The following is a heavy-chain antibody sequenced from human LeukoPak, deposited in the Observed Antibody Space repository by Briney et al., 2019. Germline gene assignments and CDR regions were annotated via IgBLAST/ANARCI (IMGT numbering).Heavy chain of an antibody. CDR2: VNPNSGGT. CDR3: ARVVSRHYFDH. Sequence: ASVKVSFKASGYTYTGYYMHWVRQAPGQGLEWMGWVNPNSGGTNYAQKFQGRVTMTRDTSISTAYMELSRLRSDDTAVYYCARVVSRHYFDHWGQETLVTVSS. J-gene: IGHJ4*02. V-gene: IGHV1-2*02. D-gene: IGHD2-2*01. CDR1: GYTYTGYY.